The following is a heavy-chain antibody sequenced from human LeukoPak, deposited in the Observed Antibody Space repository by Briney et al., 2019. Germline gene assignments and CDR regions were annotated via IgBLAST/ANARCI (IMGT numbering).Heavy chain of an antibody. CDR2: ISSSSSDT. J-gene: IGHJ5*02. V-gene: IGHV3-21*04. Sequence: TGGSLRLSCAASGFTFTGYSMNWVRQAPGKGLEWVSSISSSSSDTYYADSMKGRFTISRDNAKNSVYLQMNSLRGEDTAVYYCTRLSNSSWYGHWGQGTLVTVSS. D-gene: IGHD2/OR15-2a*01. CDR1: GFTFTGYS. CDR3: TRLSNSSWYGH.